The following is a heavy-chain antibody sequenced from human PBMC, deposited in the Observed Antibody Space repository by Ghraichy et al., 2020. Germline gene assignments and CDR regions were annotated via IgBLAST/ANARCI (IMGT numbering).Heavy chain of an antibody. CDR3: ARSAIISYYGMDV. CDR1: GYSFTSYG. V-gene: IGHV1-18*01. CDR2: ISPYNRNT. Sequence: ASVKVSCTASGYSFTSYGINWVRQAPGQGLEWMGWISPYNRNTNYAQKSQARVTMDIDTSTNTAYLDVRSLTSDDTATYYCARSAIISYYGMDVWGQGTPVSVSS. J-gene: IGHJ6*02.